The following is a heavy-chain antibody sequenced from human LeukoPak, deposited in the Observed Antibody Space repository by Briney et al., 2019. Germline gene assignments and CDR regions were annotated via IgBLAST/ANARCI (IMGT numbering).Heavy chain of an antibody. D-gene: IGHD3-10*01. CDR2: IIPIFGTA. CDR1: GGTFSSYA. CDR3: ASLGSTDYYYMDV. J-gene: IGHJ6*03. V-gene: IGHV1-69*06. Sequence: GASVKVSCKASGGTFSSYAISWVRQAPGQGLECMGGIIPIFGTANYAQKFQGRVTITADKSTSTAYMELSSLRSEDTAVYYCASLGSTDYYYMDVWGKGTTVTVSS.